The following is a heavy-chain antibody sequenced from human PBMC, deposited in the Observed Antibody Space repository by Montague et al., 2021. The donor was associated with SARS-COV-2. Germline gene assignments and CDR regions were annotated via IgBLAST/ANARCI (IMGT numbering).Heavy chain of an antibody. CDR1: GDSIRESH. Sequence: ETLSLTCTVSGDSIRESHWSWIRQPPGKGLEWIGYIDNSGSTNYNPALESRVTLTVSASNNQFYLTLRSVTAADTAVYDCARLTGSRVYYYHYGLDVWGQGTTVAVSS. CDR2: IDNSGST. V-gene: IGHV4-4*09. D-gene: IGHD1-20*01. CDR3: ARLTGSRVYYYHYGLDV. J-gene: IGHJ6*02.